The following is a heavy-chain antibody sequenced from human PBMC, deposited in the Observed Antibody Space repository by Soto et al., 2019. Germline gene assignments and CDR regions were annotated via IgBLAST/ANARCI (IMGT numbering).Heavy chain of an antibody. CDR2: VSASART. CDR3: ATGMGRYLDL. CDR1: GDSISNVY. J-gene: IGHJ2*01. V-gene: IGHV4-4*07. Sequence: QVQLQESGPGLVKPSETLSLTCTVSGDSISNVYWSWIRQPAGTGLETMGRVSASARTTYNPSLQSPLTMSLDTSMNQFSLRLTSVSAADTAVYFRATGMGRYLDLWGPGTLVIVSS. D-gene: IGHD2-8*01.